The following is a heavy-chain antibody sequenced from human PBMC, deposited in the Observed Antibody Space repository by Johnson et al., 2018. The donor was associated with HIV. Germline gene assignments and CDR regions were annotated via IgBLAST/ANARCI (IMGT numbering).Heavy chain of an antibody. D-gene: IGHD6-13*01. CDR2: LSYDGSNK. V-gene: IGHV3-30*03. Sequence: QEQLVVSGGGVVQPGGSLRLSCVASGFTVISNHMSWVRQAPGKGLEWVAVLSYDGSNKYYADSVKGRFTISRDNSKNTLYLQMNSLRAEDTAVYYCARERGRIAADAFDIWGQGTMVTVSS. J-gene: IGHJ3*02. CDR1: GFTVISNH. CDR3: ARERGRIAADAFDI.